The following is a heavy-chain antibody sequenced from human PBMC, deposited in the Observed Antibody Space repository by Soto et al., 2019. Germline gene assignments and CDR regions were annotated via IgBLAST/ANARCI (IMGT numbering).Heavy chain of an antibody. CDR3: AMGTGEAY. V-gene: IGHV3-30*03. CDR2: ISYDGSNK. J-gene: IGHJ4*02. Sequence: GGSLRLSCAASGFTFSSYWMSWVRQAPGKGLEWVAVISYDGSNKYYADSVKGRFTISRDNSKNTLYLQMNSLRAEDTAVYYCAMGTGEAYWGQGTLVTVSS. D-gene: IGHD1-1*01. CDR1: GFTFSSYW.